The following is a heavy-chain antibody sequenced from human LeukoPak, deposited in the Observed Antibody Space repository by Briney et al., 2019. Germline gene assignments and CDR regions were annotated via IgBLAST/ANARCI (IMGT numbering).Heavy chain of an antibody. D-gene: IGHD1-26*01. CDR3: AREEFGYSGSYGDY. V-gene: IGHV3-7*01. CDR1: GFTFSSYW. CDR2: IKQDGSEK. J-gene: IGHJ4*02. Sequence: PGGSLRLSCAASGFTFSSYWMSWVRQAPGKGLEWVANIKQDGSEKYYVDSVKGRFTISRHNAKNSLYLQMNSLRAEDTAVYYCAREEFGYSGSYGDYWGQGTLVTVSS.